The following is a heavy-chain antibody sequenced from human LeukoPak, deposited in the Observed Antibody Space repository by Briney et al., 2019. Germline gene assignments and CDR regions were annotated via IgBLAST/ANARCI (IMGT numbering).Heavy chain of an antibody. J-gene: IGHJ6*04. CDR1: GPTFTSYG. D-gene: IGHD5-18*01. Sequence: APVKVSGKASGPTFTSYGTSRVRQAAGQGLEGLGWMSVYNGKTNYAQKLQGRVTMTTDTSTSTAYMELRSLRSDDTAVYYGARAPYSYGFGGGMDVWGKGTPVTVSS. CDR2: MSVYNGKT. V-gene: IGHV1-18*04. CDR3: ARAPYSYGFGGGMDV.